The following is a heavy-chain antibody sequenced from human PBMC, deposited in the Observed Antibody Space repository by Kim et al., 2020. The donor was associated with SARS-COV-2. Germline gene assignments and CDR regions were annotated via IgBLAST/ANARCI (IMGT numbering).Heavy chain of an antibody. V-gene: IGHV3-15*01. CDR1: GFTFSNAW. CDR2: IKSKTGGGTT. Sequence: GGSLRLSCAASGFTFSNAWMSWVRQAPGKGLEWVGRIKSKTGGGTTDYAAPVKGRFTISRDDSKNTLYLQMNSLKTEDTAVYYCTTELDGVVYATGPGDFDYWGQGTLVTVSS. D-gene: IGHD2-8*02. J-gene: IGHJ4*02. CDR3: TTELDGVVYATGPGDFDY.